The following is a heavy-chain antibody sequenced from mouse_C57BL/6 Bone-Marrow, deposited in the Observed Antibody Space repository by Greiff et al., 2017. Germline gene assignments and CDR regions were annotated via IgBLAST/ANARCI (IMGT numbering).Heavy chain of an antibody. V-gene: IGHV1-75*01. CDR2: IFPGSGST. J-gene: IGHJ4*01. Sequence: QVQLKQSGPELVKPGASVKISCKASGYTFTDYYINWVKQRPGQGLEWIGWIFPGSGSTYYTEKFKGKATLTVDKSSSTAYMFLGSLTSEYCAVDFGARGVYWGQGTSVTVSS. CDR3: ARGVY. CDR1: GYTFTDYY.